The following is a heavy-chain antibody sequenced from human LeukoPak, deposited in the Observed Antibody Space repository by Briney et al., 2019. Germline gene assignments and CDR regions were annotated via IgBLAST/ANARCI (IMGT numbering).Heavy chain of an antibody. Sequence: GESLKISCKGSGYSFTSYWIGWVRQMPGKGLEWMGIIYPGDSDTRYSPSFQGQVTISADRSISTAYLQWSSLKASDTAMYYCARVFDSSGFYFDYWGQGTLVTVSS. D-gene: IGHD6-19*01. CDR2: IYPGDSDT. CDR1: GYSFTSYW. J-gene: IGHJ4*02. V-gene: IGHV5-51*01. CDR3: ARVFDSSGFYFDY.